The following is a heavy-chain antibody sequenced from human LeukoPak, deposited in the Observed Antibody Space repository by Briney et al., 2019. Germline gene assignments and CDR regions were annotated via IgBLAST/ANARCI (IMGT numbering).Heavy chain of an antibody. CDR1: GFTFDDYA. J-gene: IGHJ5*02. Sequence: GGSLRLSCAASGFTFDDYAMHWVRQAPGKGLEWVSGISWNSGGIGYADSVKGRFTISRDNAKNSLYLQMNSLRAEDTALYYCARLVGATTGDWFDPWGQGTLVTVSS. V-gene: IGHV3-9*01. D-gene: IGHD1-26*01. CDR2: ISWNSGGI. CDR3: ARLVGATTGDWFDP.